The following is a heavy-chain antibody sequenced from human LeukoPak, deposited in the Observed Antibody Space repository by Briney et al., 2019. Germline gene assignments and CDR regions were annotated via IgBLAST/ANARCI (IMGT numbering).Heavy chain of an antibody. Sequence: GGSLRLSCAASGFTFSSYAMSWVRQAPGKGLEWVSAISGSGGSTYYADSVKGRFTISRDNSKNTLYLQMNSLRAEDTAVYYCAKDLDIAAPYYYYGMDVWGQGTTVTVSS. D-gene: IGHD6-13*01. CDR1: GFTFSSYA. V-gene: IGHV3-23*01. CDR2: ISGSGGST. CDR3: AKDLDIAAPYYYYGMDV. J-gene: IGHJ6*02.